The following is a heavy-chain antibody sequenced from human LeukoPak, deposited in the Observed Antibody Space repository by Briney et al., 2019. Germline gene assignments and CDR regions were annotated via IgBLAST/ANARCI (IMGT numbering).Heavy chain of an antibody. D-gene: IGHD4-23*01. V-gene: IGHV4-61*02. CDR2: IYISGST. Sequence: SETLPLTCTVSGGSINSGGYYWSWIRQPAGKGLEWIGRIYISGSTNYNPSLKSRVTISVDTSKNQFSLKLSSVTAADTAVYYCASFFAGPKLRGYYFDYWGQGTLVTVSS. CDR3: ASFFAGPKLRGYYFDY. J-gene: IGHJ4*02. CDR1: GGSINSGGYY.